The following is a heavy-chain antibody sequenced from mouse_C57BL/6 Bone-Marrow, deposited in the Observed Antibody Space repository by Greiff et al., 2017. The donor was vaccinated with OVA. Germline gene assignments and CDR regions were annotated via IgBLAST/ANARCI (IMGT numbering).Heavy chain of an antibody. J-gene: IGHJ2*01. CDR3: TTGAGLLYYFDY. V-gene: IGHV14-4*01. CDR2: IDPENGDT. Sequence: EVQLQQSGAELVRPGASVKLSCTASGFNIKDDYMHWVKQRPEQGLEWIGWIDPENGDTEYASKFQGKATITADTSSNTAYLQLSSLTSEDTAVYYCTTGAGLLYYFDYWGQGTTLTVSS. CDR1: GFNIKDDY. D-gene: IGHD1-1*01.